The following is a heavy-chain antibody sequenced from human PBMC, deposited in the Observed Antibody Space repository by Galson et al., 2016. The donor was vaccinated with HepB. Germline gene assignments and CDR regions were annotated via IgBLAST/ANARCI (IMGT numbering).Heavy chain of an antibody. CDR3: ARRYYEFWSDYHNSALDI. J-gene: IGHJ3*02. CDR2: ISTSSTYI. CDR1: GFRFSDYY. V-gene: IGHV3-11*06. D-gene: IGHD3-3*01. Sequence: SLRLSCAASGFRFSDYYMSWVRQAPGKGLEWVSYISTSSTYIHYADPVKGRFTISRDNAKKSVYLQMNSLRVEDTAVYYCARRYYEFWSDYHNSALDIWGQGTMVTVSS.